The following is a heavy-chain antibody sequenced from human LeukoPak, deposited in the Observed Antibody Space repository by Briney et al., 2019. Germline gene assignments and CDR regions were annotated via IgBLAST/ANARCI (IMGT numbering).Heavy chain of an antibody. CDR1: GFTFSSYS. CDR2: ISSSSSYI. J-gene: IGHJ3*02. V-gene: IGHV3-21*01. Sequence: GGSLRLSCAASGFTFSSYSMNWVRQAPGKGLEWVSSISSSSSYIYYADSVKGRFTISRDNAKNSLYLQMNSLRAEDTAVYYCARNGVVQAFDIWGQGTMVTVSS. D-gene: IGHD2-8*01. CDR3: ARNGVVQAFDI.